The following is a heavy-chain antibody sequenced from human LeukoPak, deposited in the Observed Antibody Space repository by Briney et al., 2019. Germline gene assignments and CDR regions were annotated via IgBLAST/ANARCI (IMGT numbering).Heavy chain of an antibody. CDR2: INPNSGDT. CDR3: ARDGGMDV. J-gene: IGHJ6*02. V-gene: IGHV1-2*02. Sequence: GASVKVSCKASGYTFSGYYLHWVRQAPGQGLQWVGWINPNSGDTHYAQMFRGRVTMTRDTSINTAYMELRRVRSDDTAVYYCARDGGMDVWGQGTTVTVSS. CDR1: GYTFSGYY.